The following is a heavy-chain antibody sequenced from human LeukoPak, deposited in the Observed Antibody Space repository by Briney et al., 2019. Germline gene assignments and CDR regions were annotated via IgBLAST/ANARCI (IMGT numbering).Heavy chain of an antibody. D-gene: IGHD6-13*01. J-gene: IGHJ6*03. Sequence: ASVKVSCKASGYTFTSYGISWVRQAPGQGLEWMGWISAYNGNTNYAQKLQGRVTMTTDTSTSTAYMELRSLRSDDTAVYYCARDWLSGGSSWYYYYYYMDVWGKGTTVTVSS. CDR2: ISAYNGNT. V-gene: IGHV1-18*01. CDR3: ARDWLSGGSSWYYYYYYMDV. CDR1: GYTFTSYG.